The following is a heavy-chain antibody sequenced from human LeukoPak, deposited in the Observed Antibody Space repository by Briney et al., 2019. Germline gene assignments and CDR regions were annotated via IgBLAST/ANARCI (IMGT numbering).Heavy chain of an antibody. J-gene: IGHJ6*03. Sequence: PGGSLRLSCAASGFTFSTYALTWVRQAPGKGLEWVSTIGGSGGVTYYADSVKGRFTISRDNSNNTLYLQMNSLRAEDTAVYYCAKSPSLLTGYDYYYMDVWGKGTTVTVSS. V-gene: IGHV3-23*01. CDR1: GFTFSTYA. CDR2: IGGSGGVT. D-gene: IGHD3-9*01. CDR3: AKSPSLLTGYDYYYMDV.